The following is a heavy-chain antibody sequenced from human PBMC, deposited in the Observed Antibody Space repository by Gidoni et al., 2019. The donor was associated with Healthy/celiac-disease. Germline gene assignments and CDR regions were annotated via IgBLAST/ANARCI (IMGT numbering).Heavy chain of an antibody. J-gene: IGHJ3*02. V-gene: IGHV4-34*01. CDR3: ARRDYYDSSGYLSDAFDI. D-gene: IGHD3-22*01. CDR1: GGSFSGYY. CDR2: INHSGST. Sequence: QVQLQQWGAGLLKPSETLSLTCAVYGGSFSGYYWSWIRQPPGKGLEWIGEINHSGSTNYNPSLKSRVTISVDTSKNQFSLKLSSVTAADTAVYYCARRDYYDSSGYLSDAFDIWGQGTMVTVSS.